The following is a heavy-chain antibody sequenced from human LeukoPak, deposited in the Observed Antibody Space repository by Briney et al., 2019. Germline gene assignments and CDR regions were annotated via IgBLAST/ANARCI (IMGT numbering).Heavy chain of an antibody. CDR1: GFSRSNNY. CDR3: ARDVEGATIGHYFDF. J-gene: IGHJ4*02. D-gene: IGHD5-12*01. CDR2: IHYRGYT. Sequence: SETLSLTCSVSGFSRSNNYWSWIRQSPGKGLEWIGYIHYRGYTYYNPYLESRVTISVDTSQNRFSLKLISVTAADTAIYYCARDVEGATIGHYFDFWGQGILVTVSS. V-gene: IGHV4-59*01.